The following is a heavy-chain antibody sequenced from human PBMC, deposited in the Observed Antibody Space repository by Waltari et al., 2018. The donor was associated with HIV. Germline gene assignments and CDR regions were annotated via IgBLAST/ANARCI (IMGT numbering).Heavy chain of an antibody. J-gene: IGHJ4*02. CDR1: GYTFFSYS. CDR2: INTHSGDA. D-gene: IGHD4-17*01. CDR3: ARGTYGDL. V-gene: IGHV1-18*04. Sequence: QVQLLQSGAEVKNPAASVKVSCKASGYTFFSYSLNWVRQAPGRGLEWLGWINTHSGDANYTQSLHDRVTMTIEASTNTAYMELRSLTYDDTALYYCARGTYGDLWGQGTLVSV.